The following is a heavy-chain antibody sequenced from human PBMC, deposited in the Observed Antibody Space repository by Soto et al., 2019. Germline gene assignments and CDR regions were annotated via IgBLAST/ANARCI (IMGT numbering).Heavy chain of an antibody. CDR3: ARDHDLSGSNGFDP. CDR2: INPNTGGT. CDR1: GYTFTDYY. D-gene: IGHD5-12*01. Sequence: QVRLVQSGAEVKKPGASVKVSCKTSGYTFTDYYMHWVRQAPGQGLEWMGWINPNTGGTNYAPKFQGWVTITRDTSISTTYVELRSLKSDDTAVCYCARDHDLSGSNGFDPWGQGTRVTVSS. V-gene: IGHV1-2*04. J-gene: IGHJ5*02.